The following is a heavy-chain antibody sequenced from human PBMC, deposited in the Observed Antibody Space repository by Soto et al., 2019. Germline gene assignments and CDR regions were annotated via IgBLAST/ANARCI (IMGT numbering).Heavy chain of an antibody. Sequence: QVQLVQSGAEVKKPGSSVKVSCTASGGSLSNFGISWVRQAPGQGLERMGAIIPVFGTPNYAQKFQDRVTINADESTTTVYMEVRSLTSEDTAVYYCARGDATKIVVTTYYAMDVWGQGTTVTVSS. CDR1: GGSLSNFG. D-gene: IGHD3-22*01. J-gene: IGHJ6*02. V-gene: IGHV1-69*12. CDR2: IIPVFGTP. CDR3: ARGDATKIVVTTYYAMDV.